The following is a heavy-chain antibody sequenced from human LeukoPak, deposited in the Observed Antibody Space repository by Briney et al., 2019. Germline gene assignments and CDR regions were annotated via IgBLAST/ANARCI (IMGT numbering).Heavy chain of an antibody. Sequence: ASVKVSCKASGYTFINFAINWGRQAPGQRPEWMGWINAGNGNTKYSQKFQGSVTITRDTSASTAYMELSSLTSEDTAVYYCARGPRAAADDYWGQGTLVTVSS. CDR3: ARGPRAAADDY. CDR2: INAGNGNT. CDR1: GYTFINFA. V-gene: IGHV1-3*01. D-gene: IGHD6-13*01. J-gene: IGHJ4*02.